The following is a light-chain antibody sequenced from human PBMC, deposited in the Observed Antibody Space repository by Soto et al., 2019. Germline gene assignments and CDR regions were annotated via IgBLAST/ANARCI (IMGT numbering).Light chain of an antibody. V-gene: IGKV1-13*02. CDR2: DGS. CDR1: QGVSSA. Sequence: AIQLTQSPSYLSASVGDRVTITCRASQGVSSALAWYQQKPGKPPKVLIYDGSSLQSGVPLRFRGSGSGTEFTLTITGLQPEDFVTYYCQHFQRDPFTYGQGTRLEIK. J-gene: IGKJ5*01. CDR3: QHFQRDPFT.